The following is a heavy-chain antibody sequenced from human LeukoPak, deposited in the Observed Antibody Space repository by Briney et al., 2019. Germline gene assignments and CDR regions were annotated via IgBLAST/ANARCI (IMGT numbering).Heavy chain of an antibody. Sequence: ASVKVPCKASGGTFSSYAISWVRQAPGQGLEWMGGIIPIFGTANYAQKFQGRVTITADESTSTAYMELRSLRSDDTAVYYCARALYYYGSGVSNWFDPWGQGTLVTVSS. CDR3: ARALYYYGSGVSNWFDP. CDR2: IIPIFGTA. V-gene: IGHV1-69*13. D-gene: IGHD3-10*01. J-gene: IGHJ5*02. CDR1: GGTFSSYA.